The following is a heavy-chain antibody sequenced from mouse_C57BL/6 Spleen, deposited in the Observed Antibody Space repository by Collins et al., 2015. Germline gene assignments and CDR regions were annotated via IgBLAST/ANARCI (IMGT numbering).Heavy chain of an antibody. V-gene: IGHV1-69*01. CDR3: ARGDYYGSKSGGFAY. J-gene: IGHJ3*01. Sequence: QVQLQQPGAELVMPGASVKLSCKASGYTFTSYWMHWVKQRPGQGLEWIGEIDPSDSYTNYNQKFKGKSTLTVDKSSSTAYMQLSSLTSEDSAVYYCARGDYYGSKSGGFAYWGQGTLVTVSA. CDR1: GYTFTSYW. CDR2: IDPSDSYT. D-gene: IGHD1-1*01.